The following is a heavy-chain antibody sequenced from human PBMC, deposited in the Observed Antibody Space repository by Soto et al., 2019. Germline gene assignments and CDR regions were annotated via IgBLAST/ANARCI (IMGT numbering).Heavy chain of an antibody. Sequence: PSETLSLTCTVSGVSVSSDTHYWSRIRQPPGKRLEWIGFIYSSGSTNYNPSLKSRVTMSVDTSKNQFSLKLRSVIVADTAVYHCARFVRSCSGTTCYTRADVWGQGTTVTV. V-gene: IGHV4-61*01. J-gene: IGHJ6*02. CDR2: IYSSGST. D-gene: IGHD2-2*02. CDR3: ARFVRSCSGTTCYTRADV. CDR1: GVSVSSDTHY.